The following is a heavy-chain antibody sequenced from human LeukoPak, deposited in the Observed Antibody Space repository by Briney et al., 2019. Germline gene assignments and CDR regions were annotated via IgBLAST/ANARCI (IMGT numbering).Heavy chain of an antibody. J-gene: IGHJ3*02. CDR2: IYHSGST. CDR3: ARDLDAFDI. Sequence: SETLSLTCTVSGDSINNDYWTWIRQPPGKGLEWIGYIYHSGSTYYNPSLKSRVTISVDRSKNQFSLKLSSVTAADTAVYYCARDLDAFDIWGQGTMVTVSS. CDR1: GDSINNDY. V-gene: IGHV4-59*12.